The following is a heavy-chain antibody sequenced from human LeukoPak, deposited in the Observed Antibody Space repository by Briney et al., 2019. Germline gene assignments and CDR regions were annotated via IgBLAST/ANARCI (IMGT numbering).Heavy chain of an antibody. CDR2: ISSSSSYI. CDR3: ARIAAGSPTLLDP. CDR1: GFTFSSYS. J-gene: IGHJ5*02. Sequence: GGSLRLSCAASGFTFSSYSMNWVRQAPGKGLEWVSSISSSSSYIYYADSVKGRFTISRDKAKNSLYLQMNSLRAEDTTVYYCARIAAGSPTLLDPWGQGTLVTVSS. D-gene: IGHD6-13*01. V-gene: IGHV3-21*01.